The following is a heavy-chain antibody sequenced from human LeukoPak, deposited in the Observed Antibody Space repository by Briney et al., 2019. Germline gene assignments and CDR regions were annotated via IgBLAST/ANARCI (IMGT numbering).Heavy chain of an antibody. CDR2: ISAYNGNT. J-gene: IGHJ4*02. D-gene: IGHD3-22*01. CDR3: ARVGGYYDSSGYFDY. CDR1: GYTFTSYG. Sequence: ASVKVSCEASGYTFTSYGISRVRQAPGQGLEWMGWISAYNGNTNYAQKLQGRVTMTTDTSTSTAYMELRSLRSDDTAVYYCARVGGYYDSSGYFDYWGQGTLVTVSS. V-gene: IGHV1-18*01.